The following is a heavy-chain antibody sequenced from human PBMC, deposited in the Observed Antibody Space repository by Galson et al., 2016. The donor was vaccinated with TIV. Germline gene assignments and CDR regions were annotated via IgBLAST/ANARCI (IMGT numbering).Heavy chain of an antibody. CDR2: IKSDGSSI. Sequence: SLRLSCAATGFSFSRHWMHWVRQAPGKGLVWVSRIKSDGSSIADADSVKGRFTISRDNAKNTVYLQMNSLRAEDTAVYYCARGGSARVSRGYYYEWYFDLWGRGTLVTVSS. CDR3: ARGGSARVSRGYYYEWYFDL. V-gene: IGHV3-74*03. CDR1: GFSFSRHW. D-gene: IGHD3-22*01. J-gene: IGHJ2*01.